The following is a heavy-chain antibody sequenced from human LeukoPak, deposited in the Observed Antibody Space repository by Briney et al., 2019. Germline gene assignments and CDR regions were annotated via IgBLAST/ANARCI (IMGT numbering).Heavy chain of an antibody. J-gene: IGHJ4*02. CDR2: IHYSGST. V-gene: IGHV4-39*07. CDR3: ARGETSPGIVGATSHTDFDY. CDR1: GGSISSSSYY. D-gene: IGHD1-26*01. Sequence: SETLSLTCTVSGGSISSSSYYWGWIRQPPGTGLEWIGSIHYSGSTNYNPSLKSRVTISVDTSKNQFSLKLSSVTAADTAVYYCARGETSPGIVGATSHTDFDYWGQGTLVTVSS.